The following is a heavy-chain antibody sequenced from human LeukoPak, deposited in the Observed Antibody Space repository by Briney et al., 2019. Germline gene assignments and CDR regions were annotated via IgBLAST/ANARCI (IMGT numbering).Heavy chain of an antibody. CDR1: GYTFTSYD. CDR2: MNPNSGNT. J-gene: IGHJ4*02. V-gene: IGHV1-8*01. Sequence: ASVKVSCKASGYTFTSYDINWVRQATGQGLEWMGWMNPNSGNTGYAQKFQGRVTITADESTSTAYMELSSLRSEDTAVYYCATVVVSGSSWYYFDYWGQGTLVTVSS. D-gene: IGHD6-13*01. CDR3: ATVVVSGSSWYYFDY.